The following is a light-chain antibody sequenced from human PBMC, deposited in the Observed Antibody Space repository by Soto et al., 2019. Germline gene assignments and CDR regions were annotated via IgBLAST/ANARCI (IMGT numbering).Light chain of an antibody. V-gene: IGKV1-39*01. CDR1: QSISSY. J-gene: IGKJ1*01. CDR3: KQYNSYWT. CDR2: AAS. Sequence: DIQMTQSPSSLSASVGDRVTITCRASQSISSYLNWYQQKPGKAPKLLIYAASSLQSGVPSRFSGSGSGTDFTLTISSLKPEDFATYYCKQYNSYWTFGQGTKV.